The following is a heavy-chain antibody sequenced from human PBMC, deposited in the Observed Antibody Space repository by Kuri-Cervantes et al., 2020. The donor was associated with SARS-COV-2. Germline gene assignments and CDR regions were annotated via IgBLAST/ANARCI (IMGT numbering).Heavy chain of an antibody. V-gene: IGHV3-30*18. D-gene: IGHD2-15*01. CDR1: GFIFSSYG. Sequence: GGSLRLSCAASGFIFSSYGMHWVRQAPGKGLERVAVISYDGSEKYYADSVKGRFTNSRDNSKNTLYLQMNSLRAEDTAIYYCAKLFGVVVAGTLDYWGQGALVTVSS. CDR2: ISYDGSEK. CDR3: AKLFGVVVAGTLDY. J-gene: IGHJ4*02.